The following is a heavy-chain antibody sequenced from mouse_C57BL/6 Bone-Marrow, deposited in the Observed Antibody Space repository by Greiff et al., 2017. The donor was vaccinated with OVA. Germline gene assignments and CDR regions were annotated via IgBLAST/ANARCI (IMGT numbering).Heavy chain of an antibody. J-gene: IGHJ3*01. Sequence: QVQLQQPGAELVKPGASVKLSCKASGYTFTEYTIHWVKQRSGQGLEWIGWFYPGSGSIKYNEKFKDKATLTADKSSSTVYMELSRLTSEDSAVYFCARHEGYGSSYVRAWFAYWGQGTLVTVSA. CDR2: FYPGSGSI. CDR3: ARHEGYGSSYVRAWFAY. D-gene: IGHD1-1*01. CDR1: GYTFTEYT. V-gene: IGHV1-62-2*01.